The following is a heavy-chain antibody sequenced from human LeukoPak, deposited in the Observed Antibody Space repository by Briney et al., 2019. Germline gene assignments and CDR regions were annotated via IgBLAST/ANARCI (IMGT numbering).Heavy chain of an antibody. CDR2: ISGSGGST. Sequence: GGSLRLSCAASGFTFSSYGIHWVRQAPGKGLEWVSTISGSGGSTYYADSVRGRFTISRDNSKNTLYLQMNSLRAEDTAVYYCARDDYDSSGYSGAFDIWGQGTMVTVSS. V-gene: IGHV3-23*01. J-gene: IGHJ3*02. CDR1: GFTFSSYG. CDR3: ARDDYDSSGYSGAFDI. D-gene: IGHD3-22*01.